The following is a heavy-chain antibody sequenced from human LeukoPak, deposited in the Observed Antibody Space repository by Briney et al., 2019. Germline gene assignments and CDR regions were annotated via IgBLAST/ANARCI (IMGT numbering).Heavy chain of an antibody. Sequence: GGSLRLSCVASGFTFNTFGMHWVRQAPGKGLDWVAFIHSNGNTVYYTDSVKGRFSISRDNSKNTLYLQMNSLRPDDTAVYYCASRVGTFYFDSWGQGTRVTVSS. CDR3: ASRVGTFYFDS. J-gene: IGHJ4*02. CDR2: IHSNGNTV. CDR1: GFTFNTFG. D-gene: IGHD1-26*01. V-gene: IGHV3-30*02.